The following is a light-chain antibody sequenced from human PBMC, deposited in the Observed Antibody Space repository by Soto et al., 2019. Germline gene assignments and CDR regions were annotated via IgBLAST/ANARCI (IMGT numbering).Light chain of an antibody. CDR3: QQRSNWPPIT. CDR2: DAS. CDR1: QSVSSY. Sequence: PGDRATLSCRASQSVSSYLAWYQQKPGQAPRLLIYDASNRATGIPARFSGSGSGTDFTLTISSLEPEDFAVYYCQQRSNWPPITFGQGTRLEIK. V-gene: IGKV3-11*01. J-gene: IGKJ5*01.